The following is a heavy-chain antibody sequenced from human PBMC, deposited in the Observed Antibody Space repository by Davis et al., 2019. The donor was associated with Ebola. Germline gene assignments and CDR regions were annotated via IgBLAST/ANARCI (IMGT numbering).Heavy chain of an antibody. Sequence: GESLKISCAASGFTFSSYSMNWVRQAPGKGLEWVSSISSSNSYIYYADSVKGRFTISIDNAKNSLYLQMNSLRAEDTAVYYCAKSYCSSTSCPNYYYMDVWGKGTTVTVSS. CDR1: GFTFSSYS. J-gene: IGHJ6*03. D-gene: IGHD2-2*01. CDR2: ISSSNSYI. CDR3: AKSYCSSTSCPNYYYMDV. V-gene: IGHV3-21*01.